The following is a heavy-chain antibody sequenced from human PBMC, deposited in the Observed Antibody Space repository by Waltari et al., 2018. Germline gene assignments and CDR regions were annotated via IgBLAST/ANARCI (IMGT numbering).Heavy chain of an antibody. Sequence: QLQLEESGPGLVKPSETLSLTCTVSGGSIRTSSYYWGWVRQPPGKRLEWIGNSHYTGSAHYNPSLRSRVTISVDTSRNQFFLELSSVTATDTAVYYCARRGNSGWFMDYWGQGTLVIVSS. CDR1: GGSIRTSSYY. J-gene: IGHJ4*02. CDR2: SHYTGSA. CDR3: ARRGNSGWFMDY. D-gene: IGHD6-19*01. V-gene: IGHV4-39*01.